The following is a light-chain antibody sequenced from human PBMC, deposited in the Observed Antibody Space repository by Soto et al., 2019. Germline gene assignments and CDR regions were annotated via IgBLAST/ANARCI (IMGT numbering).Light chain of an antibody. CDR3: SSYTTSNTRQIV. CDR1: SSDVGGYNY. J-gene: IGLJ1*01. Sequence: QSALTQPASVSGSPGQSITIPCTGTSSDVGGYNYVSWYQHHPGKAPKLIIYDVTNRPSGVSNPFPGSKSGNTASLTISGLQPEDEADYYCSSYTTSNTRQIVFGTGTKVTVL. V-gene: IGLV2-14*03. CDR2: DVT.